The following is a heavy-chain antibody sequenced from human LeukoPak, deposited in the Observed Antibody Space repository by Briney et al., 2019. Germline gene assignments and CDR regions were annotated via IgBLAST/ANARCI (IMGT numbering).Heavy chain of an antibody. J-gene: IGHJ3*02. CDR2: IYYYGSA. CDR3: ARMSGYCTNGVCYDVFDI. D-gene: IGHD2-8*01. CDR1: GGSISSAGYY. Sequence: SETLSLTCAVSGGSISSAGYYWSWIRQHPGKGLEWIGYIYYYGSAYYNPSLKSRITISIDSSKNQFSLRLISVTAADTAVYYCARMSGYCTNGVCYDVFDIWGRRTMVTVSS. V-gene: IGHV4-31*11.